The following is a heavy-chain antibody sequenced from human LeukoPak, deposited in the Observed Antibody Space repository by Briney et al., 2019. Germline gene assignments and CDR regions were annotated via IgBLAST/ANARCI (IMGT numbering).Heavy chain of an antibody. Sequence: PGGSLRLSCAASGFTFSSYWMSWVRQAPGKGLEWVANIKQDGREKYYVDSGKGRFTISRDNAKNSLYLQMNSLRVEDTAVYYCARYYASGNFDYWGQGTLVTVSS. D-gene: IGHD3-10*01. CDR1: GFTFSSYW. V-gene: IGHV3-7*04. CDR3: ARYYASGNFDY. J-gene: IGHJ4*02. CDR2: IKQDGREK.